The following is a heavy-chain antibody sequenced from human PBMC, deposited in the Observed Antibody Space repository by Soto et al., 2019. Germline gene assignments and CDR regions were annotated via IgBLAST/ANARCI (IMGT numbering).Heavy chain of an antibody. D-gene: IGHD1-26*01. V-gene: IGHV1-18*04. J-gene: IGHJ4*02. CDR1: GYSFHNFG. CDR3: ARGPPSGSFSLTPRY. Sequence: QVQLVQSGPEVKKPGASVKVSCKASGYSFHNFGIIWVRQAPGQGLEWMGWISGQIAKTNYAQKFQGKVTMTTDTSTSTAYMELNTLISDDTAMYYCARGPPSGSFSLTPRYWGQGTLVTVSS. CDR2: ISGQIAKT.